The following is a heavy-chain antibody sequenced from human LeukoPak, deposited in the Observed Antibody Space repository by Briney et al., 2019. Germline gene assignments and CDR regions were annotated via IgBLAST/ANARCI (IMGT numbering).Heavy chain of an antibody. Sequence: SETLSLTCAVYGGSFSGYYWSWIRQPPGKGLEWIGEINHSGSTNYSPSLKSRVTISVDTSKNQFSLKLSSVTAADTAVYYCARGEASSIAARPGRGRYFDYWGQGTLVTVSS. V-gene: IGHV4-34*01. J-gene: IGHJ4*02. CDR3: ARGEASSIAARPGRGRYFDY. CDR2: INHSGST. D-gene: IGHD6-6*01. CDR1: GGSFSGYY.